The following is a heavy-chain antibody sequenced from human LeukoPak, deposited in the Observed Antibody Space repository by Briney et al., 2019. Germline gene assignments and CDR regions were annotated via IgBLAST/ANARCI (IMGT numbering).Heavy chain of an antibody. J-gene: IGHJ4*02. CDR2: INPNSGGT. V-gene: IGHV1-2*02. CDR1: GYIFTGYY. Sequence: ASLKVSCKASGYIFTGYYMHWVRQAPGQGLEWMGWINPNSGGTNYAQKFQGRVTMTRDTSISTAYMELSRLRSDDTAVYYCARGYYYDSSGYYYYYWGQGTLVTVSS. D-gene: IGHD3-22*01. CDR3: ARGYYYDSSGYYYYY.